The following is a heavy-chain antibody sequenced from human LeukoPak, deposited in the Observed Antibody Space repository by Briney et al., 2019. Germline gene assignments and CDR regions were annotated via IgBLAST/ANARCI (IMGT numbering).Heavy chain of an antibody. V-gene: IGHV1-24*01. D-gene: IGHD6-19*01. CDR1: GYTLTELS. CDR3: ATSIAVAGTGYFDY. Sequence: ASVKVSCKVSGYTLTELSMHWVRQAPGKGLEWMGGFDPEDGETIYAQKFQGRVTMTEDTSTDAAYMELSSLRSEDTAVYYCATSIAVAGTGYFDYWGQGTLVTVSS. J-gene: IGHJ4*02. CDR2: FDPEDGET.